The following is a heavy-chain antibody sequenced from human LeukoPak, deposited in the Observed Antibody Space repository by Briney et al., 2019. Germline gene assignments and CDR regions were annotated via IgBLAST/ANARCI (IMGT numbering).Heavy chain of an antibody. J-gene: IGHJ4*02. CDR3: ARRYYYDSSGYSYFDY. V-gene: IGHV5-51*01. CDR2: IYPGDSDT. D-gene: IGHD3-22*01. CDR1: GYSFTSYW. Sequence: GESLKISCKGSGYSFTSYWIGWVRQMPGKGLEWMGIIYPGDSDTRYSPSFQGQVTISADKSISTAYLQWSSLKASDIAMYYCARRYYYDSSGYSYFDYWGQGTLVTVSS.